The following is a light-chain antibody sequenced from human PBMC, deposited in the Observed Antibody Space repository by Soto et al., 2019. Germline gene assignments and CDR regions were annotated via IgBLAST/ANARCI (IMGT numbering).Light chain of an antibody. CDR2: AVN. V-gene: IGLV2-8*01. CDR1: SRDVGGYQY. Sequence: QSVLTQPPSASGSPGQSVTISCTGTSRDVGGYQYVSWYQQYPGNAPQLMIYAVNKRPWGVPDRFSGSRSCNTASLTVSGLQAEDEADYYCSSYAGSNNYVFGTGTKGTV. CDR3: SSYAGSNNYV. J-gene: IGLJ1*01.